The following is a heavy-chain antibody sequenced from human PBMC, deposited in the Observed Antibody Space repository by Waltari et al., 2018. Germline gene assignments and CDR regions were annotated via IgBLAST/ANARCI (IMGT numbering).Heavy chain of an antibody. CDR1: GYTFTSYY. V-gene: IGHV1-46*01. J-gene: IGHJ4*02. Sequence: QVQLVQSGAEVKKPGASVKVSCKASGYTFTSYYMHWVRQAPGQGLEWMGIITPSGGSTSYEQKFQGRVTMTRDTSTSTVYMELSSLRAEDTAVYYCARVDYYDSSGYLDWGQGTLVTVSS. D-gene: IGHD3-22*01. CDR2: ITPSGGST. CDR3: ARVDYYDSSGYLD.